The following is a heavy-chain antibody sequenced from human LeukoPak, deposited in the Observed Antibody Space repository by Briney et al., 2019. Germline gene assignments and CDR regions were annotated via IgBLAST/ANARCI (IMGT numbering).Heavy chain of an antibody. CDR2: IYYSGST. Sequence: SETLSLTCTVSSGSISSYYWSWIRQPPGKGLEYIGYIYYSGSTNYNPSLKSRVTMSVDTSKNQFSLKLSSVTAADTAVYYCARENYCDSKYYFDYWGQGTLVTVSS. J-gene: IGHJ4*02. CDR3: ARENYCDSKYYFDY. V-gene: IGHV4-59*01. CDR1: SGSISSYY. D-gene: IGHD4-17*01.